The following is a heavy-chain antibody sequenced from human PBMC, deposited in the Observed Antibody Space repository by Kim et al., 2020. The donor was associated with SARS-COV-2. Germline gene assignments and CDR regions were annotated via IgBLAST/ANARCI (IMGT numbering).Heavy chain of an antibody. CDR3: ARSPSRSWRGSWTVGAFDY. J-gene: IGHJ4*01. V-gene: IGHV3-53*01. CDR1: GFTVTTNF. Sequence: GGSLRLSCAASGFTVTTNFVSWVRQAPGKGLEWLSVLSDDTTHYADSVKGRFVISRDDSKNTVYLQMHNLRAGDTARYYCARSPSRSWRGSWTVGAFDY. CDR2: LSDDTT. D-gene: IGHD3-3*01.